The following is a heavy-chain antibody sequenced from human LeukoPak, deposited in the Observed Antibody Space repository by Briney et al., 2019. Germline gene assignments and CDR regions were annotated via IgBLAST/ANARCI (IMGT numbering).Heavy chain of an antibody. J-gene: IGHJ4*02. CDR1: GFTFNKYW. CDR2: INQDDSQI. CDR3: ARGYYDSGTYYLSFFDY. D-gene: IGHD3-10*01. V-gene: IGHV3-7*01. Sequence: GGSLRLSCAASGFTFNKYWLTWVRQAPGKGLEWVANINQDDSQIYYLESVEGRFTITRDNAKNSLHLQMNSLRAEDTAIYYCARGYYDSGTYYLSFFDYWGQGTLVTVSS.